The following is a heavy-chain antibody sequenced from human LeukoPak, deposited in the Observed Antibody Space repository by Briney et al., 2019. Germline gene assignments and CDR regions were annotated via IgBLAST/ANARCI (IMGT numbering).Heavy chain of an antibody. CDR2: IYTSGST. D-gene: IGHD5-12*01. CDR3: ARLGYSGYDAKGFDH. CDR1: GGSISSGSYY. J-gene: IGHJ5*02. Sequence: PSQTLSLTCTVSGGSISSGSYYWSWIRQPAGKGLEWIGRIYTSGSTNYNPSLKSRVTISVDTSKNQFSLKLSSVTAADTAVYYCARLGYSGYDAKGFDHWGQGTLVTVSS. V-gene: IGHV4-61*02.